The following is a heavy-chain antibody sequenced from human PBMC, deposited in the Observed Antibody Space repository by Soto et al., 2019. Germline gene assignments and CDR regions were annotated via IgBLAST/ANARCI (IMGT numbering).Heavy chain of an antibody. V-gene: IGHV3-30-3*01. J-gene: IGHJ4*02. Sequence: GGSLRLSCAASGFTFSSYAMHWVRQAPGKGLEWVAVISYDGSNKYYADSVKGRFTISRDNSKNTLYLQRNSLRAEDTAVYYCARSQLLWFGELFDYWGQGTLVTVSS. CDR2: ISYDGSNK. D-gene: IGHD3-10*01. CDR1: GFTFSSYA. CDR3: ARSQLLWFGELFDY.